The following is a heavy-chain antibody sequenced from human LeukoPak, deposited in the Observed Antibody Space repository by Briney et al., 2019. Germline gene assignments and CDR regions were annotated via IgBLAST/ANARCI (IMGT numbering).Heavy chain of an antibody. CDR1: GGSISSSSYY. CDR2: IYYSGST. Sequence: SETLSLTCTVSGGSISSSSYYWGWIRQPSGKGLEWIGSIYYSGSTYYNPSLKSRVTISVDTSKNQFSLKLSSVTAADTAVYYCARREAGTSHFDYWGQGTLVTVSS. V-gene: IGHV4-39*01. D-gene: IGHD1-7*01. J-gene: IGHJ4*02. CDR3: ARREAGTSHFDY.